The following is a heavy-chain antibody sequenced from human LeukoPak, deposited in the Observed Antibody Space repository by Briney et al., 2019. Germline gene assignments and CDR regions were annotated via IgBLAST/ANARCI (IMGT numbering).Heavy chain of an antibody. J-gene: IGHJ5*02. CDR2: IIPIFGTA. V-gene: IGHV1-69*13. Sequence: ASVKVSCKASGGTFSSYAISWVRQAPGQGLEWMGGIIPIFGTANYAQKFQGRVTITADESTSTAYMELSSLRSEDTAVYYCARVGGWELVPQTNWFDPWGQGTLVTVSS. CDR1: GGTFSSYA. CDR3: ARVGGWELVPQTNWFDP. D-gene: IGHD1-26*01.